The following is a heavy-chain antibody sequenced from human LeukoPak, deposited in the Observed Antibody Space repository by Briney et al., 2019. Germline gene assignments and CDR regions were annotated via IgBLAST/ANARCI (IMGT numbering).Heavy chain of an antibody. CDR2: IYPGDSDA. V-gene: IGHV5-51*01. Sequence: GSLRLSCQGSGHSFTDYWIGWVRQMPGKGLEWMGVIYPGDSDARYSPSFQGQVTISVDKSITTAYLQWSSLEASDTAMYYCARLFTTSWKGPGYFDYWGQGTPVTVSS. J-gene: IGHJ4*02. CDR3: ARLFTTSWKGPGYFDY. D-gene: IGHD2-2*01. CDR1: GHSFTDYW.